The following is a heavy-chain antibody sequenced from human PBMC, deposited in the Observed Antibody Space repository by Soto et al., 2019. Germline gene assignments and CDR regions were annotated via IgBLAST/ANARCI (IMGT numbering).Heavy chain of an antibody. D-gene: IGHD5-18*01. CDR1: GFTFSSYG. CDR2: IWYDGSNK. CDR3: ARNVDTAMVPLDY. V-gene: IGHV3-33*01. J-gene: IGHJ4*02. Sequence: QVQLVESGGGVVQPGRSLRLSCAASGFTFSSYGMHWVRQAPGKGLEWVAVIWYDGSNKYYADSVKGRFTISRDNSKNTLYLQMNSLRAEDTAVYYCARNVDTAMVPLDYWGQGTLVTVSS.